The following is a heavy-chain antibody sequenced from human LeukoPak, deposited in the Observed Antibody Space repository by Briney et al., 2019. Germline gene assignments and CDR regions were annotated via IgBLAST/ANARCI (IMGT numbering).Heavy chain of an antibody. D-gene: IGHD1-26*01. CDR2: IKQDGSEK. CDR3: ARLIKSRATAAFDY. V-gene: IGHV3-7*01. J-gene: IGHJ4*02. Sequence: GGSLRLSCAASGFTFSSYGMHWVRQAPGKGLEWVANIKQDGSEKYYVDSVKGRFTISRDNAKNSLYLQMNSLRAEDTAVYYCARLIKSRATAAFDYWGQGTLVTVSS. CDR1: GFTFSSYG.